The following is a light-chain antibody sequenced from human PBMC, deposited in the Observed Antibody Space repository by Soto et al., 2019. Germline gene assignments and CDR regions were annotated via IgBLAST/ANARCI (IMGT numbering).Light chain of an antibody. J-gene: IGKJ1*01. Sequence: DIQMTQSPPTLPASVGDRVTITCRASQSIRTYLAWYQQKPGKAPKLLIHDASSLESGVPSRFSGSGSGTEFTLSISSLQPDEFATYYCQQYDSFWTFGQGTKVEIK. V-gene: IGKV1-5*01. CDR1: QSIRTY. CDR3: QQYDSFWT. CDR2: DAS.